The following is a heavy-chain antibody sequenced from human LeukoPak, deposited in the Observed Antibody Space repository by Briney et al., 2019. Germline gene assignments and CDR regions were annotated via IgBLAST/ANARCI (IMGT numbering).Heavy chain of an antibody. CDR1: GGSISSYY. J-gene: IGHJ4*02. CDR3: ARLYYDYVWGSYRHHLFDY. CDR2: VYYSGST. V-gene: IGHV4-59*08. Sequence: SETLSLTCTVSGGSISSYYWSWIRQPPGKGLEWIGYVYYSGSTNYNPSLKSRVTISVDTSKNQFSLKLSSVTAADTAVYYCARLYYDYVWGSYRHHLFDYWGQGTLVTVSS. D-gene: IGHD3-16*02.